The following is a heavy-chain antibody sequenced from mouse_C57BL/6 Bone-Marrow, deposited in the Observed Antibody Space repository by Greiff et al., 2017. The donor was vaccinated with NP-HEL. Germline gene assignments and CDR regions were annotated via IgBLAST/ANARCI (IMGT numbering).Heavy chain of an antibody. Sequence: VQLQQPGAELVMPGASVKLSCKASGYTFTSYWMHWVKQRPGQGLEWIGEIDPSDSYTNYNQKFKGKSTLTVDKSSSTAYMQLISLTSEDSAVYYCAREVYVWYFDVWGTGTTVTVSS. CDR1: GYTFTSYW. J-gene: IGHJ1*03. V-gene: IGHV1-69*01. CDR3: AREVYVWYFDV. D-gene: IGHD1-3*01. CDR2: IDPSDSYT.